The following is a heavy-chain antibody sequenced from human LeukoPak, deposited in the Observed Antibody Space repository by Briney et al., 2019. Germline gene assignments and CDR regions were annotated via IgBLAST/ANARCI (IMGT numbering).Heavy chain of an antibody. V-gene: IGHV1-69*05. Sequence: GASVKVSCKASGGTFSSYAISWVRQAPGQGLEWMGRIIPIFGTANYAQKFQGRVTITTDESTSTAYMELSSLRSEDTAVYCCARGIDYFNDAFDIWGQGTMVTVSS. CDR1: GGTFSSYA. D-gene: IGHD5-12*01. J-gene: IGHJ3*02. CDR2: IIPIFGTA. CDR3: ARGIDYFNDAFDI.